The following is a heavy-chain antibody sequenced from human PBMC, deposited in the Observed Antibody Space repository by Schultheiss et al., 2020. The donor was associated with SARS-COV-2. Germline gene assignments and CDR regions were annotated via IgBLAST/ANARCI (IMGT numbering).Heavy chain of an antibody. CDR1: GFTFSSYG. V-gene: IGHV3-30*18. J-gene: IGHJ3*02. CDR3: AKDPSTYTGAFDI. D-gene: IGHD3-16*01. Sequence: GGSLRLSCAASGFTFSSYGMHWVRQAPGKGLEWVAVISYDGSNKYYADSVKGRFTISRDNSKNTLYLQMNSLRAEDTAVYYCAKDPSTYTGAFDIWGQGTMVTVSS. CDR2: ISYDGSNK.